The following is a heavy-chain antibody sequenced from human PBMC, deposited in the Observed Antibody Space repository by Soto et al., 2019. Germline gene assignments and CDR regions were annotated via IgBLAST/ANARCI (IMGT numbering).Heavy chain of an antibody. V-gene: IGHV3-21*01. J-gene: IGHJ6*02. Sequence: EVQLVESGGGLVKPGGSLRLSCAASGFTFSSYSMNWVRQAPGKGLEWVSSISSSSSYIYYADSVKGRFTISRDNAKNSLYLQMNSLRAEDTAVYYCARGKGSGWYADYYDGMDVWGQGTTVTVSS. CDR1: GFTFSSYS. D-gene: IGHD6-19*01. CDR3: ARGKGSGWYADYYDGMDV. CDR2: ISSSSSYI.